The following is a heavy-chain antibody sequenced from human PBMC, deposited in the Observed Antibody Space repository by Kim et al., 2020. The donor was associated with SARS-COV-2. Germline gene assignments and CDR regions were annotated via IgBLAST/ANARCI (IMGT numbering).Heavy chain of an antibody. J-gene: IGHJ4*01. CDR2: IYHRRST. Sequence: SETLSLTCAVSGGSITSSKRWSMSRPPPRKRLAWTGVIYHRRSTNYDPSLKSRVSISIDKSKNQLSLQLTSVTAADTAVYICAREMIDYGGNYVPCFDY. CDR1: GGSITSSKR. D-gene: IGHD4-17*01. V-gene: IGHV4-4*02. CDR3: AREMIDYGGNYVPCFDY.